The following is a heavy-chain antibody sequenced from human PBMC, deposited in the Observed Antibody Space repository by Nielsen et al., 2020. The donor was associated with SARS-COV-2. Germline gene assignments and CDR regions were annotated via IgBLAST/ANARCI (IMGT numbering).Heavy chain of an antibody. Sequence: SCAASGFTFDDYAMHWVRQAPGKGLEWVSGISWNSGSIGYADSVKGRFTISRDNAKNSLYLQMNSLRAEDTALYYCAKIDSGGYWGQGTLVTVSS. J-gene: IGHJ4*02. V-gene: IGHV3-9*01. D-gene: IGHD1-26*01. CDR1: GFTFDDYA. CDR2: ISWNSGSI. CDR3: AKIDSGGY.